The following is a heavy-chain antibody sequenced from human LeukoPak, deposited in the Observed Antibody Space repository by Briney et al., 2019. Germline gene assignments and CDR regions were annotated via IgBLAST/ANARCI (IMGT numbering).Heavy chain of an antibody. Sequence: ASVKVSCKASGYTFTSYDINWVRQATGQGLEWMGWMNPNSGNTGYAQKFQGRVTMTRNTSISTAYMELSSLRSEDTAVYYCARGGSNIVVVPAAVEVDYWGQGTLVTVSS. CDR2: MNPNSGNT. CDR3: ARGGSNIVVVPAAVEVDY. CDR1: GYTFTSYD. V-gene: IGHV1-8*01. J-gene: IGHJ4*02. D-gene: IGHD2-2*01.